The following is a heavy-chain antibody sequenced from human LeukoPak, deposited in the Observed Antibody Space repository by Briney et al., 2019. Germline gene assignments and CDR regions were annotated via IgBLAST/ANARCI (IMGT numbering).Heavy chain of an antibody. CDR1: GFTFGTFA. CDR2: ITGAGDTT. J-gene: IGHJ4*02. V-gene: IGHV3-23*01. Sequence: GGFLRLSCAASGFTFGTFAMSWVRQDPGRGLEWVSSITGAGDTTFYPESVKGRFTISRDNSKNTLYLQMNSLRVEDTALYFCVRDRNYYEALQRSYWGQGTLVTVSS. D-gene: IGHD3-3*01. CDR3: VRDRNYYEALQRSY.